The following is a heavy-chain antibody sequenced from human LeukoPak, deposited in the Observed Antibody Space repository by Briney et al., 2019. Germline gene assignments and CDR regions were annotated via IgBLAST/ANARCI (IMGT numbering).Heavy chain of an antibody. Sequence: PGRSLRLSCVASGFIFSAYWMSWVRQAPGKGLEWVANIKQDGSERYYVDPVKGRFSISRDNAKNSLYLQMNSLRVEDTAVYYCAREVTGTTAGVDYWGQGTLVTVSS. V-gene: IGHV3-7*01. CDR3: AREVTGTTAGVDY. D-gene: IGHD1-1*01. CDR1: GFIFSAYW. J-gene: IGHJ4*02. CDR2: IKQDGSER.